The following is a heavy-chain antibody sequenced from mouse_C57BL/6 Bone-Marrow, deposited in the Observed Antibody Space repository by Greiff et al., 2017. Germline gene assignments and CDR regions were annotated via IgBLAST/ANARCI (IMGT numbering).Heavy chain of an antibody. V-gene: IGHV1-7*01. D-gene: IGHD3-3*01. CDR1: GYTFTRYW. Sequence: VQLQQSGAELAKPGASVKLSCKASGYTFTRYWMHWVKQRPGQGLEWIGYINPSSGYTKYNQKFKDKATLTADKSSSTAYMQLSSLTYEDSAVYYCEGRGRGEARDDWGQGTSVTGSS. CDR2: INPSSGYT. J-gene: IGHJ4*01. CDR3: EGRGRGEARDD.